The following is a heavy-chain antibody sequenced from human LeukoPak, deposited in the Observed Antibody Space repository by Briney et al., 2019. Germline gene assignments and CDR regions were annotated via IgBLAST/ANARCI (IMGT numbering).Heavy chain of an antibody. Sequence: SETLSLTCTVSGGSISSSSYYWGWIRQPPGKGLEWIGSIYYSGSTYYNPSLKSRVTISVDTSKNQFSLKLSSVTAADTAVYYCARRVPYYYGSGSYYNYWGQGTLVTVSS. D-gene: IGHD3-10*01. V-gene: IGHV4-39*07. J-gene: IGHJ4*02. CDR3: ARRVPYYYGSGSYYNY. CDR1: GGSISSSSYY. CDR2: IYYSGST.